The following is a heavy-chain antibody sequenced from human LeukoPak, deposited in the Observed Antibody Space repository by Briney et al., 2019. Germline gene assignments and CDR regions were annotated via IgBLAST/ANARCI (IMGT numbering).Heavy chain of an antibody. D-gene: IGHD5-12*01. Sequence: SETLSLTCTVSGGSISSSNYYWSWIRQPPGKGLEWIGEINHSGSTNYNPSLKSRVTISVDTSKNQFSLKLSSVTAADTAVYYCARLSRGYSGYEGNWFDPWGQGTLVTVSS. CDR2: INHSGST. CDR1: GGSISSSNYY. CDR3: ARLSRGYSGYEGNWFDP. J-gene: IGHJ5*02. V-gene: IGHV4-39*07.